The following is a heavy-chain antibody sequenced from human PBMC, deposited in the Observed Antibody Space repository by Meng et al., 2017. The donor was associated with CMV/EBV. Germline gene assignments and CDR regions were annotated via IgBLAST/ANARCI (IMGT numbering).Heavy chain of an antibody. D-gene: IGHD2-2*01. CDR3: AREPTEEFPVPAAHQYYYYGMDV. CDR1: GYTFTGYY. J-gene: IGHJ6*02. CDR2: INPNSGGT. Sequence: ASVKVSCKASGYTFTGYYMHWVRQAPGQGLEWMGWINPNSGGTNYAQKFQGRVTMTRDTSISTAYMELSRLRSEDTAVYYCAREPTEEFPVPAAHQYYYYGMDVWGQGTTVTVSS. V-gene: IGHV1-2*02.